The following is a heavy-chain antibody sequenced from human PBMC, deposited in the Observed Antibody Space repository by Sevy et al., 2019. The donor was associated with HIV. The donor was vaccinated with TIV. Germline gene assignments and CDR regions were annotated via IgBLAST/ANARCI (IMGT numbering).Heavy chain of an antibody. Sequence: GGSLRLSCAASGFTFSSYWMSWVRQAPGKGLEWVANIKPDGSDRYYVGSLRGRFTISRDNAKNSLFLQMNNLRAEDTAVYYRARVMDYGELGYWFDPWGQGTLVTVSS. D-gene: IGHD4-17*01. V-gene: IGHV3-7*01. CDR3: ARVMDYGELGYWFDP. CDR2: IKPDGSDR. J-gene: IGHJ5*02. CDR1: GFTFSSYW.